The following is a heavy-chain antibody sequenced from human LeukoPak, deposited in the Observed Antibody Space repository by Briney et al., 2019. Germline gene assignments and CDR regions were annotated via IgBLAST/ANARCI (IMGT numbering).Heavy chain of an antibody. CDR3: ARPGNWDPFDY. V-gene: IGHV4-39*01. D-gene: IGHD7-27*01. CDR2: IYYSGST. J-gene: IGHJ4*02. Sequence: SETLSLTCTVSGYSINSSDYYWAWIRQPPGEGLEGIGTIYYSGSTYYKSSLKSRLTISVDSSKNQFSLKMISVTAADTGVYYCARPGNWDPFDYWGQGALVTVSS. CDR1: GYSINSSDYY.